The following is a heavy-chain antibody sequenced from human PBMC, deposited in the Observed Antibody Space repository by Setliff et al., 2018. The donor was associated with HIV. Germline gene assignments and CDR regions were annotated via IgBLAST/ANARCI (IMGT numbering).Heavy chain of an antibody. CDR3: VRGPQWLVQKGRVYYFDY. V-gene: IGHV4-61*01. CDR2: IYYTGST. D-gene: IGHD6-19*01. CDR1: GGSVGSGSYY. J-gene: IGHJ4*02. Sequence: SETLSLTCTVSGGSVGSGSYYWSWVRQPPGKGLEWIGYIYYTGSTNYNPSLKSRLTISVDTSKNQFSLKLRSVTAADTAVYYCVRGPQWLVQKGRVYYFDYWGQGALVTVSS.